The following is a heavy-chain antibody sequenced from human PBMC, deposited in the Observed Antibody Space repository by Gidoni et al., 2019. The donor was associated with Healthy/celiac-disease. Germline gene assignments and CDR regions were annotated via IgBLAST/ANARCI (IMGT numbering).Heavy chain of an antibody. V-gene: IGHV1-18*04. J-gene: IGHJ6*03. CDR1: GYTFIRHG. CDR3: ARVAIRYCSGGSCYSAADYMDV. CDR2: ISAYNCNT. D-gene: IGHD2-15*01. Sequence: QVQLVRSGAEVKKHGASVMVSCKASGYTFIRHGISGVRQAPGQGLEWMGWISAYNCNTNYTQTLQGRVTMTTDTSTSTAYMELRSLRSDDTAVYYCARVAIRYCSGGSCYSAADYMDVWGKGTTVTVSS.